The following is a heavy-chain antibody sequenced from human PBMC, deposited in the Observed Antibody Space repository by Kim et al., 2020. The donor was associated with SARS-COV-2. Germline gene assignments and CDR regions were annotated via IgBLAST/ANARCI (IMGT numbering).Heavy chain of an antibody. CDR1: GGSISTYY. CDR3: ARSFYGANTNPYYLDY. D-gene: IGHD4-17*01. CDR2: LYFSGST. J-gene: IGHJ4*02. V-gene: IGHV4-59*01. Sequence: SETLSLTCTVSGGSISTYYWSWIRQPPGKGLEWIGFLYFSGSTNYNPSLKSRVTISVDTSKNQFSLNLNSVTAADTAVYYCARSFYGANTNPYYLDYWGQGTLVTVSS.